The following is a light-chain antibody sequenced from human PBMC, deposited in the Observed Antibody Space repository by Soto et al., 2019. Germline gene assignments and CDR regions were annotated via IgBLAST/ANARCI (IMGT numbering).Light chain of an antibody. CDR3: GTWDSSLSAYV. CDR2: DNN. CDR1: SSNIGNNY. Sequence: QSALTQPPSVSAAPGQKVTISCSGSSSNIGNNYVSWYQQLPGTAPKLLIYDNNKRPSGIPDRFSGSKSGTSATLGITGLQTGDEADYYCGTWDSSLSAYVFGIGTKVTVL. V-gene: IGLV1-51*01. J-gene: IGLJ1*01.